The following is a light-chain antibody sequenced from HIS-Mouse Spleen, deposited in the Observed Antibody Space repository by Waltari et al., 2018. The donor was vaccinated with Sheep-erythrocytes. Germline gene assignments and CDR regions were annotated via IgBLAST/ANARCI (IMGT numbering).Light chain of an antibody. CDR1: SSYVGGYHS. V-gene: IGLV2-11*01. CDR3: CSYAGSYTFWV. Sequence: QSALTQPRSVSGSPGQSVTISCTGTSSYVGGYHSVSWYQHPPCKAPKLMIYDVSKRPSGVPDRFSGSKSGNTASLTISGLQAEDEADYYCCSYAGSYTFWVFGGGTRLTVL. J-gene: IGLJ3*02. CDR2: DVS.